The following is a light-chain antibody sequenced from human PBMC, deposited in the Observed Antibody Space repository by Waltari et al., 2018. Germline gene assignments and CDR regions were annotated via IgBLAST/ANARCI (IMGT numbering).Light chain of an antibody. V-gene: IGKV3-11*01. CDR2: DAS. Sequence: EIVLTQSPATLSLSPGQRATLSCRASESIASHLAWFRQKPGQPPRLLIYDASTRAPGIPARFSGSGFGTDFTLTISSLEPEDFAVYFCQQGSMWPLTFGGGTKVEIK. CDR1: ESIASH. J-gene: IGKJ4*01. CDR3: QQGSMWPLT.